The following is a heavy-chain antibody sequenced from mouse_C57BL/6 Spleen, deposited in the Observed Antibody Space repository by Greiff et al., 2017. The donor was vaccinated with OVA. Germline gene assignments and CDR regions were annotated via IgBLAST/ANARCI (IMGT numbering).Heavy chain of an antibody. CDR2: INYDGSST. CDR3: ARDRSSPGYFDV. Sequence: EVKLMESEGGLVQPGSSMKLSCTASGFTFSDYYMAWVRQVPEKGLEWVANINYDGSSTYYLDSLKSRFIISRDNAKNILYLQMSSLKSEDTATYYCARDRSSPGYFDVWGTGTTVTVSS. V-gene: IGHV5-16*01. D-gene: IGHD1-1*01. CDR1: GFTFSDYY. J-gene: IGHJ1*03.